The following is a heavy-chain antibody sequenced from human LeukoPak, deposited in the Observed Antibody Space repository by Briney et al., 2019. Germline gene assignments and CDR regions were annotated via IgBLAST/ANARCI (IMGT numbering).Heavy chain of an antibody. V-gene: IGHV1-8*01. CDR3: ARGQTPRQARYWFDP. Sequence: GASVKVSCKASGYTFTSYDINWARQATGQGLEWMGWMNPNSGNTGYAQKFQGRVTMTRNTSISTAYMELSSLRSEDTAVYYCARGQTPRQARYWFDPWGQGTLVTVSS. CDR2: MNPNSGNT. CDR1: GYTFTSYD. J-gene: IGHJ5*02.